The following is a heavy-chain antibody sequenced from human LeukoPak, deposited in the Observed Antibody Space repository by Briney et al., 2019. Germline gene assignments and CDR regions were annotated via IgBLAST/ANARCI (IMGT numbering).Heavy chain of an antibody. CDR3: TRAVAGHPD. CDR2: INHSGYT. Sequence: SETLSLTCAVSGVPFSNYYWSWVRQSPRQGLEWIGQINHSGYTNYNPSLKSRVTMSIDTSKNQFSLILTSVTAADAGVYYCTRAVAGHPDWGQGTLVTVSS. J-gene: IGHJ4*02. V-gene: IGHV4-34*01. CDR1: GVPFSNYY. D-gene: IGHD6-19*01.